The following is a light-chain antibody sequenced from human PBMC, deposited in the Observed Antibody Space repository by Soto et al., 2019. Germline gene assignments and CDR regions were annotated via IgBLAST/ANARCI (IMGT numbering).Light chain of an antibody. V-gene: IGLV2-14*01. CDR2: DVS. J-gene: IGLJ1*01. CDR3: SSFTTSSPLV. CDR1: SSDVGSFDS. Sequence: QSALNQPASVSGSPGQPITISCTGTSSDVGSFDSVAWYKHNPGKAPKLMIYDVSNRPSGVSSRFSGSKSGNTASLSISGLQTEDEANYYCSSFTTSSPLVFGTGTKLTVL.